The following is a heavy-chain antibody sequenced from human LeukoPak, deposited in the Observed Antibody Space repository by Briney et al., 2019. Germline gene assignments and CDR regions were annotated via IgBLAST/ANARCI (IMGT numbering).Heavy chain of an antibody. D-gene: IGHD4-11*01. Sequence: GESLKISCKGSGYTFTTSWIGWVRQLPGKGLEWMGIIYPGDSDTRYSPSFQGQVTISANKSINTAYLQWTSLKASDTAMYYCARQLTTLRGFDIWGQGTMVTASS. CDR1: GYTFTTSW. CDR2: IYPGDSDT. CDR3: ARQLTTLRGFDI. V-gene: IGHV5-51*01. J-gene: IGHJ3*02.